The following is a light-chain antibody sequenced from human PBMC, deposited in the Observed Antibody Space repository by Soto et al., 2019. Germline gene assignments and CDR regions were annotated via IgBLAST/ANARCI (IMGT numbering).Light chain of an antibody. CDR1: QSVSSN. CDR2: GAS. Sequence: EIVMTQSPAPLSVSPGERATLSCRASQSVSSNLAWYQQKPGQAPRLLIYGASTRATGIPARFSGSGSGTQFTLTISSLQSEDCAVYYCQQYNNWASWTFGQGTKVEVK. J-gene: IGKJ1*01. V-gene: IGKV3-15*01. CDR3: QQYNNWASWT.